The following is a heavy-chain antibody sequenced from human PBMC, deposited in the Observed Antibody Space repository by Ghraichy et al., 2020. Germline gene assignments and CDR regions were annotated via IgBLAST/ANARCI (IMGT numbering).Heavy chain of an antibody. D-gene: IGHD2-15*01. CDR2: ISSNGGDT. J-gene: IGHJ3*02. V-gene: IGHV3-64*01. CDR1: GFNFGDYA. Sequence: GESLNISCAGSGFNFGDYAMHWVRQAPGKGLEYVSAISSNGGDTLYATSVKGRFTVSRDNSKNIFYLQMGSLEVEDTAVYSCARARHSWSHLETWGQGTMVTVSS. CDR3: ARARHSWSHLET.